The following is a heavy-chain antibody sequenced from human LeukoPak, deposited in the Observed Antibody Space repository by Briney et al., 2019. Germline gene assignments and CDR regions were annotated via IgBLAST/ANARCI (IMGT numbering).Heavy chain of an antibody. J-gene: IGHJ4*02. CDR1: GFTFSSYG. Sequence: GGSLRLSRAASGFTFSSYGMHWVRQAPGKGLEWVAFIRYDGSNKYYADSAKGRFTISRDNSKNTLYLQMNSLRAEDTAVYYCANPPLRGYSSSWYNFWGQGTLVTVSS. CDR3: ANPPLRGYSSSWYNF. V-gene: IGHV3-30*02. D-gene: IGHD6-13*01. CDR2: IRYDGSNK.